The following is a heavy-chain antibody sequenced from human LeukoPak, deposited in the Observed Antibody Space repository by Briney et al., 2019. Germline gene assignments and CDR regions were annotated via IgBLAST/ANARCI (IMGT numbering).Heavy chain of an antibody. D-gene: IGHD3-3*01. CDR3: ARIGSGYYNYFDF. Sequence: PSETLSLTCTVSSGSIGSYYWSWIRQPPGKGLEWIGDVYYSGSTRYNPSLTSRVTISADTSNKQFSLKMSSVTAVDTAVYYCARIGSGYYNYFDFWGQGTQVTVSS. CDR2: VYYSGST. J-gene: IGHJ4*02. V-gene: IGHV4-59*01. CDR1: SGSIGSYY.